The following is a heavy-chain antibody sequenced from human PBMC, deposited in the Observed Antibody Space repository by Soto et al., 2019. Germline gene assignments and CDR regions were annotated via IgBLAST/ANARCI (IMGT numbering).Heavy chain of an antibody. V-gene: IGHV1-18*01. J-gene: IGHJ3*02. CDR3: ARGLTLYYYGSGSYRPRYDAFDI. Sequence: ASVKVSCKASVYTFTSYGISWVRQAPGQGLEWMGWISAYNGNTNYAQKLQGRVTMTTDTSTSTAYMELRSLRSDDTAVYYCARGLTLYYYGSGSYRPRYDAFDIWGQGTMVTVSS. D-gene: IGHD3-10*01. CDR1: VYTFTSYG. CDR2: ISAYNGNT.